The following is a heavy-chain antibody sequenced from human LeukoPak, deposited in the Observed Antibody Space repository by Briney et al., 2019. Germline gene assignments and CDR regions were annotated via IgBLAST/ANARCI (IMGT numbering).Heavy chain of an antibody. CDR3: AREDVNIAVAASGAFDI. Sequence: GGSLRLSCAASGFTFSTYWMRWVRQAPGKGLVWVSRIISDGSSTSYADSVKGRFTISRDNAKNKLYLQMNSLRAEDTAVYYCAREDVNIAVAASGAFDIWGQGTMVTVSS. V-gene: IGHV3-74*01. D-gene: IGHD6-19*01. CDR1: GFTFSTYW. CDR2: IISDGSST. J-gene: IGHJ3*02.